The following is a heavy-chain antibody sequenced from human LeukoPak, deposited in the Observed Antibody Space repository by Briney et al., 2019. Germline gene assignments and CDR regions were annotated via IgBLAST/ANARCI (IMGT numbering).Heavy chain of an antibody. V-gene: IGHV1-2*02. CDR1: GNIFTGYY. D-gene: IGHD4-17*01. Sequence: GASVKVSCKASGNIFTGYYLHWVRQAPGQGLEWMGWINPNGGGPKYAPKFQGRVTMTRDTSINTVYMELSRLRSDDTAVYYCARDPNLRYDWFDPWGQGTLVTVSS. CDR3: ARDPNLRYDWFDP. J-gene: IGHJ5*02. CDR2: INPNGGGP.